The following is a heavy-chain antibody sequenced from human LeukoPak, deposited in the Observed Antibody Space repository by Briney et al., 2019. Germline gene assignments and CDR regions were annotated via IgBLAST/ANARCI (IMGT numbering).Heavy chain of an antibody. Sequence: ASVKVSCKASGGTFSSYAISWVRQAPGQGLEWMGGIIPIFGTANYAQKFQGRVTITTDESTSTAYMELSSLRSEDTAVYYCARGVPAASSNMDVWGKGTTVTVSS. CDR3: ARGVPAASSNMDV. CDR2: IIPIFGTA. D-gene: IGHD2-2*01. CDR1: GGTFSSYA. J-gene: IGHJ6*03. V-gene: IGHV1-69*05.